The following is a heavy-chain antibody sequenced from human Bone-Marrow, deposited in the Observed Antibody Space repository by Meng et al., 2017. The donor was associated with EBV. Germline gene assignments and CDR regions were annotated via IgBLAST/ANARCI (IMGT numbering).Heavy chain of an antibody. J-gene: IGHJ4*02. D-gene: IGHD5/OR15-5a*01. CDR2: VHYSGST. Sequence: QGPVQVKLQPSETLPLTGLVLGGPICSFYYWAWLRQPPGRGLEWVGSVHYSGSTYYSPSLRSRITVSVDTSKNQFSLRLTSVTAADTAVYYCARPFPSIVSPRLDPFGDWGQGTLVTVSS. V-gene: IGHV4-39*01. CDR3: ARPFPSIVSPRLDPFGD. CDR1: GGPICSFYY.